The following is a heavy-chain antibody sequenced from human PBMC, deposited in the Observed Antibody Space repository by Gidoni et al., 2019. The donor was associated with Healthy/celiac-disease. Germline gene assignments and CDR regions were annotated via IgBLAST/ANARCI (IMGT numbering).Heavy chain of an antibody. CDR1: GFTFSRYA. CDR2: ISGSGGST. D-gene: IGHD2-15*01. V-gene: IGHV3-23*01. Sequence: EVQLLESGGGLVQPGGSLRLYCAASGFTFSRYAMSWVRQATGKGLEWVSAISGSGGSTYYADSVKGRFTISRDNSKNTLYLQMNSLRAEDTAVYYCAKVSGNLPYYYYYMDVWGKGTTVTVSS. CDR3: AKVSGNLPYYYYYMDV. J-gene: IGHJ6*03.